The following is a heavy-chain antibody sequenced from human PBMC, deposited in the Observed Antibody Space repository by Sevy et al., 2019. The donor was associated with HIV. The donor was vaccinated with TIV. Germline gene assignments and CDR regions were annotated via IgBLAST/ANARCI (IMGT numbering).Heavy chain of an antibody. D-gene: IGHD3-16*02. J-gene: IGHJ4*02. CDR2: VTRSNT. Sequence: GSLRLSCTASGFTFSNYVMAWVRQAAGTGLQWISSVTRSNTYYIDSARGRFTISRDNSKNTLYLQMNSLSADDTAIYYCARELNLGQIVTIEYWGRGSLVTVSS. CDR3: ARELNLGQIVTIEY. V-gene: IGHV3-23*01. CDR1: GFTFSNYV.